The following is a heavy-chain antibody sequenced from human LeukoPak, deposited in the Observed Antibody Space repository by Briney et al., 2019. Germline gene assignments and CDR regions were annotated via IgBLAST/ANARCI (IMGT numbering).Heavy chain of an antibody. CDR1: GGSISSGDYY. V-gene: IGHV4-30-4*01. D-gene: IGHD3-16*02. CDR2: IYYSGGT. J-gene: IGHJ4*02. CDR3: ASITRYDYVWGSYRPVGDY. Sequence: SQTLSLTCTVSGGSISSGDYYWTWIRQPPGKGLEWIGYIYYSGGTYYNPSLKSRVTISVDTSKNQFSLKLSSVTAADTAVYYCASITRYDYVWGSYRPVGDYWGQGTLVTVSS.